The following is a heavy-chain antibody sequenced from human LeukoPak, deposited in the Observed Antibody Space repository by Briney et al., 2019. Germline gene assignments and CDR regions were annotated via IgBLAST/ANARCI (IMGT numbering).Heavy chain of an antibody. V-gene: IGHV4-59*08. CDR3: ARLFDHWFDP. Sequence: PSETLSLTCTVSGGSISNYYWSWIRQPPGKGLEWIGYIYYSGSTNYNPSLKSRVTISVDTSKNQFSLKLSSVTAADTAVYYCARLFDHWFDPWGQGTLVTVSS. J-gene: IGHJ5*02. CDR2: IYYSGST. CDR1: GGSISNYY. D-gene: IGHD3-3*01.